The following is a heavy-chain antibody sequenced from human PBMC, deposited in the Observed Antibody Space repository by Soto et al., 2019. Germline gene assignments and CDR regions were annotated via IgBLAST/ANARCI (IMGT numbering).Heavy chain of an antibody. CDR3: ARDRVESGYAAYFQR. V-gene: IGHV3-53*01. Sequence: EVQLVESGGGLIQPGGSLRLSCAASGFTVSSNYMSWVRQAPGKGLEWVSVIYSGGSTYYADSVKGRFTISRDNSKNTLYLQMNSLRAGDTAVDYCARDRVESGYAAYFQRWGQGTLVTVSS. D-gene: IGHD3-22*01. CDR1: GFTVSSNY. J-gene: IGHJ1*01. CDR2: IYSGGST.